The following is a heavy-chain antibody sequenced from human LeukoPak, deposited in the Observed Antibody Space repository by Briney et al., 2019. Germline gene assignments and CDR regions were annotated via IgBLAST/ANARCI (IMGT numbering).Heavy chain of an antibody. V-gene: IGHV4-34*01. J-gene: IGHJ4*02. CDR3: ARGAGALTLDYFDY. CDR2: INHSGST. Sequence: SETLSLTCAVYGGSFSGYYWSWIRQPPGKGLEWIGEINHSGSTNHNPSLKSRVTISVDTSKNQFSLKLSSVTAADTAVYYCARGAGALTLDYFDYWGQGTLVTVSS. D-gene: IGHD4/OR15-4a*01. CDR1: GGSFSGYY.